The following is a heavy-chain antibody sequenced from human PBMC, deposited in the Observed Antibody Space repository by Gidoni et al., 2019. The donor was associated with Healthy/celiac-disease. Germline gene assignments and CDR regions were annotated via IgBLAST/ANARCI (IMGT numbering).Heavy chain of an antibody. CDR3: AKDEGTTGFNWFDP. V-gene: IGHV3-43D*03. J-gene: IGHJ5*02. D-gene: IGHD1-7*01. Sequence: EVQLVESGGVVVQPGGSLRLSCAASGFTSDDYAMHWVRQAPGKGLEWVSLISWDGGSTYYADSVKGRFTISRDNSKNSLYLQMNSLRAEDTALYYCAKDEGTTGFNWFDPWGQGTLVTVSS. CDR1: GFTSDDYA. CDR2: ISWDGGST.